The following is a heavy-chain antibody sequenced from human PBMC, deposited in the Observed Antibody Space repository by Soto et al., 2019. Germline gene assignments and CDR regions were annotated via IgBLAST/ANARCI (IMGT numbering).Heavy chain of an antibody. CDR2: INPSGGST. Sequence: QVQLVQSGAEVKKPGASVKISCKPSGYIFTSHSLHWVLQAPGQGLEWLGIINPSGGSTTYAQKFRGRVIMTRDTSTSTVYMELSSLRSEDTAVYYCARDLRGDGDAYFYYGMDVWGQGTTVTVSS. CDR3: ARDLRGDGDAYFYYGMDV. V-gene: IGHV1-46*01. CDR1: GYIFTSHS. D-gene: IGHD4-17*01. J-gene: IGHJ6*02.